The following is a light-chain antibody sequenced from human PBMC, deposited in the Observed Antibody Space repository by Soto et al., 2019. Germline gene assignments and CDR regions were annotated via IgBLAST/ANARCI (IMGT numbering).Light chain of an antibody. CDR1: QSVSSSK. V-gene: IGKV3-20*01. Sequence: EIVLTQSPGTLSLSPGERATLSCRASQSVSSSKLAWHQQKPGQPPRLLIYGASSRANAIPDRFSGSGSGTDFTLIISRLEPEDFAVYYCQQYSASPLTFGGGTKVEIK. J-gene: IGKJ4*01. CDR2: GAS. CDR3: QQYSASPLT.